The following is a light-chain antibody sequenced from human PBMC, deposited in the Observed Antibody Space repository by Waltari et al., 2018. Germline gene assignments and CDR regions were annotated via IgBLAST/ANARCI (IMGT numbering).Light chain of an antibody. CDR3: STWENSLTTWV. Sequence: HSVLTQPPSVSAAPGQRVIISCSGSGSNIGTSYVSWYQQVPGTAPKLLIYQDHKRPSGVSDRFSGSKSGTSVSLAITGLQTGDEADYYCSTWENSLTTWVFGRGTRLTVL. J-gene: IGLJ3*02. CDR1: GSNIGTSY. V-gene: IGLV1-51*02. CDR2: QDH.